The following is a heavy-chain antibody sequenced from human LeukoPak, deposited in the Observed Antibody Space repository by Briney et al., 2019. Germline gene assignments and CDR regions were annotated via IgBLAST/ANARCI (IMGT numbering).Heavy chain of an antibody. CDR1: GFTVSSNY. CDR3: AKQLGYCSDGSCYFPY. Sequence: GGSLRLSCAASGFTVSSNYMSWVRQAPGKGLEWVSVIYGGGNTYYADSVQGRFTISRDNSKSTLCLQMNSLRAEDTAVYYCAKQLGYCSDGSCYFPYWGQGTLVTVSS. J-gene: IGHJ4*02. D-gene: IGHD2-15*01. CDR2: IYGGGNT. V-gene: IGHV3-53*01.